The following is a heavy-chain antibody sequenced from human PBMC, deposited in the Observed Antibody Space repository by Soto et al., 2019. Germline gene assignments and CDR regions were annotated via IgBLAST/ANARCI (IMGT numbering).Heavy chain of an antibody. CDR2: ISAYNGNT. Sequence: QVQLVQSGAEVKKPGASVKGSCKASGYTFSSYGISWVRQSPGQGREWMGRISAYNGNTNYAQKLQGRVTMTTDTSTSTDYIALRSLRPDDTAVYSCARARVYNWPYGWFAPWGQGTLVTVSS. CDR1: GYTFSSYG. D-gene: IGHD1-20*01. J-gene: IGHJ5*02. V-gene: IGHV1-18*01. CDR3: ARARVYNWPYGWFAP.